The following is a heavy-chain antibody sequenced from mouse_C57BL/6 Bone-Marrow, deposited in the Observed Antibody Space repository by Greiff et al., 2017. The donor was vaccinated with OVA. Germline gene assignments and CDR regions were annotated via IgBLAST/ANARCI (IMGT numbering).Heavy chain of an antibody. CDR1: EYEFPSHD. CDR3: ARHGHFYYGSRLYYAMDY. J-gene: IGHJ4*01. CDR2: INSDGGST. Sequence: DVMLVESGGGLVQPGESLKLSCESNEYEFPSHDMSWVRKTPEKRLELVAAINSDGGSTYYPDTMERRFIISRDNTKKTLYLQMSSLRSEDTALYYCARHGHFYYGSRLYYAMDYWGQGTSVTVSS. D-gene: IGHD1-1*01. V-gene: IGHV5-2*01.